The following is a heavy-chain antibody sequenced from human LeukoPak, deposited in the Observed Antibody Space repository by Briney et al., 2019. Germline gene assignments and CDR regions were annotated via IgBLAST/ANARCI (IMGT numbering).Heavy chain of an antibody. CDR3: ARRGYGDYAPFDY. V-gene: IGHV3-66*04. D-gene: IGHD4-17*01. CDR2: IYSGGNT. CDR1: GFTVSSNY. J-gene: IGHJ4*02. Sequence: GGSLRLSCAVSGFTVSSNYMSCVRRAPGEGLGGGSVIYSGGNTYYADSVKGRFTISRDNSKNTLYLQMNSLRAEDTAVYYCARRGYGDYAPFDYWGQGTLVTVSS.